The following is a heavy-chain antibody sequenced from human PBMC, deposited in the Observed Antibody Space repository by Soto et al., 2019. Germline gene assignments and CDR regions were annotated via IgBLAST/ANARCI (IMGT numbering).Heavy chain of an antibody. CDR3: LKNSGWFTT. CDR1: GFTFGTTD. J-gene: IGHJ5*02. CDR2: IDGSGGIT. D-gene: IGHD6-19*01. V-gene: IGHV3-23*01. Sequence: QLLQSGGGLVQPGGSLTLSCAASGFTFGTTDMSWVRQAPGEGLEWVSTIDGSGGITYYADSVKGRFTISRDNSRNTLYLQMNSQRVDGPALYYCLKNSGWFTTWGQGAMVT.